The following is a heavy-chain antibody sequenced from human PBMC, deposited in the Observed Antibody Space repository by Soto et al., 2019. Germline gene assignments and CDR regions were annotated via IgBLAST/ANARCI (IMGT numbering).Heavy chain of an antibody. D-gene: IGHD3-10*01. CDR3: ATDTNHGVFDY. CDR2: INEDGSEK. V-gene: IGHV3-7*05. CDR1: GFTFRSCW. J-gene: IGHJ4*02. Sequence: GGSLRLSCAASGFTFRSCWMSWVRQTPGKGLEWLANINEDGSEKYYLDSVKGRFTISRDNAEKSLRLQMDSLSAEDTAVYYCATDTNHGVFDYWGQGTQVTSPQ.